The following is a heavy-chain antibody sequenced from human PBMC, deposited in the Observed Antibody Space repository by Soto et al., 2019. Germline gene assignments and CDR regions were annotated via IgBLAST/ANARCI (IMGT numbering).Heavy chain of an antibody. CDR3: ARSLFYGGNPYWLFDL. D-gene: IGHD4-17*01. CDR1: GFTVSTNY. J-gene: IGHJ2*01. Sequence: EVQLVESGGGLIQPGGSLRLSCAASGFTVSTNYMNWVRQAPGKGLEWVSVIYSGGSTYYEDSVKGRFTISRDNSKNTLYLQVNSLSAEDTAVYYCARSLFYGGNPYWLFDLWGRGTLVTVSS. CDR2: IYSGGST. V-gene: IGHV3-53*01.